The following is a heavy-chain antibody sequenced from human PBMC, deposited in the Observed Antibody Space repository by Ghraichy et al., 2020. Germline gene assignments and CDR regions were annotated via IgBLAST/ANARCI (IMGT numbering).Heavy chain of an antibody. CDR1: GGSFSGYY. V-gene: IGHV4-34*01. CDR3: VRESTPEFVVLDP. CDR2: INHSGST. D-gene: IGHD2-21*01. J-gene: IGHJ5*02. Sequence: SETLSLTCAVYGGSFSGYYWSWIRQPPGKGLEWIGEINHSGSTNYNPSLKSRVTISVDTSKNQFSLKLSSVTAADTAVYYCVRESTPEFVVLDPWGQGTLVTVSS.